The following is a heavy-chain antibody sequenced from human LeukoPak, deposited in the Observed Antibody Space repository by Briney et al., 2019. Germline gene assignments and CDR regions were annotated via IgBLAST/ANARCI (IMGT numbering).Heavy chain of an antibody. J-gene: IGHJ5*02. CDR1: GGSFSGYY. Sequence: SETLSLTCAVYGGSFSGYYWSWIRQPPGKGLEWIGEINHSGSTNYNPSLKSRVTISVDTSKNQFSLKLSSVTAADTAVYYCARVGSWGVRRFDPWGQGTLVTVSS. CDR2: INHSGST. CDR3: ARVGSWGVRRFDP. V-gene: IGHV4-34*01. D-gene: IGHD6-13*01.